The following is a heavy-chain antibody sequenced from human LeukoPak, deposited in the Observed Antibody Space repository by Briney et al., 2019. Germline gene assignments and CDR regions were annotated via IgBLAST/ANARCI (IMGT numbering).Heavy chain of an antibody. D-gene: IGHD3-9*01. CDR1: GFTFDDYA. CDR3: AKDTLDDILTGYFDY. V-gene: IGHV3-9*03. CDR2: ISWNSGSI. J-gene: IGHJ4*02. Sequence: PGGSLRLFCAASGFTFDDYAMHWVRQARGKGLEWVSGISWNSGSIGYADSVKGRFTISRDNAKNSLYLQMNSLRAEDMALYYCAKDTLDDILTGYFDYWGQGTLVTVSS.